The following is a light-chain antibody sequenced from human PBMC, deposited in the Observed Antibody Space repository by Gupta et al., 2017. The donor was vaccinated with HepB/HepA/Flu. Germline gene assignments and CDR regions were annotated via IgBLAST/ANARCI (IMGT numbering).Light chain of an antibody. V-gene: IGLV3-1*01. J-gene: IGLJ2*01. Sequence: SYDLTQPPSLSVSPGQPARIPCSGSKLGNNYVCWYQQKPGQSPVLVIFEDNKRPSGIPERFSGSNSRNTATLTISGTQTIDEADYYCQAWDSTTVIFGGGTRLSVL. CDR1: KLGNNY. CDR3: QAWDSTTVI. CDR2: EDN.